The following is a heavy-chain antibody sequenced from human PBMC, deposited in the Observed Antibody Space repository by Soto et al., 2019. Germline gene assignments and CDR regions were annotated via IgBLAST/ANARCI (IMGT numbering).Heavy chain of an antibody. CDR3: ARDLQSNGWAYYFDY. J-gene: IGHJ4*02. V-gene: IGHV3-48*02. CDR2: ISRRRGTT. Sequence: EVQLVESGGGLVQPGGSLRLSCVASGFTFSDYSMHWVRQAPGKGLEWVSYISRRRGTTHYAESVQGRFTISRDNARNSLYLPMNILRDEDTAVYDCARDLQSNGWAYYFDYWGQGTLVTVSS. CDR1: GFTFSDYS. D-gene: IGHD6-19*01.